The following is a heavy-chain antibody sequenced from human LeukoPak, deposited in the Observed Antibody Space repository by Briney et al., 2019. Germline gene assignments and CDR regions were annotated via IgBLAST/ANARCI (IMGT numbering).Heavy chain of an antibody. CDR1: GGSFSGYY. J-gene: IGHJ4*02. CDR3: ARGPYQKLIGLFDY. V-gene: IGHV4-34*01. Sequence: SETLSLTCAVYGGSFSGYYWSWIRQPPGKGLEWIGEINHSGSTNYNPSLKSRVTISVDTSKNQFSLKLSSVTAADTAVYYCARGPYQKLIGLFDYWGQGTLVTVSS. CDR2: INHSGST. D-gene: IGHD2-2*01.